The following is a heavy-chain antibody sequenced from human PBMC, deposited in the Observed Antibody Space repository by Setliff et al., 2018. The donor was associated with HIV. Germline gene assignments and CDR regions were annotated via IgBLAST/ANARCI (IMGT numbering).Heavy chain of an antibody. D-gene: IGHD2-15*01. CDR2: IYYAGSL. V-gene: IGHV4-39*01. CDR3: ASQYCSAGSCFSDY. Sequence: PSETLSLTCTASSGSISDSRYYWGWIRQAPGKGLEWIGSIYYAGSLYYSPSLKSRLTVSVDTSKNQFSLTLSAVTATDTAVYYCASQYCSAGSCFSDYWGQGTMVTVSS. J-gene: IGHJ4*02. CDR1: SGSISDSRYY.